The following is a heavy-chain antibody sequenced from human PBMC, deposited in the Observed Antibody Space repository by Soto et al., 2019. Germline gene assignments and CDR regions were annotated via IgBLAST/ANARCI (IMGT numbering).Heavy chain of an antibody. CDR2: IYSSGSA. CDR3: ARGFSSVSMDA. CDR1: GDSVSSGGYY. Sequence: SETLSLTCTVSGDSVSSGGYYWSWIRQPPGKGLEWIGYIYSSGSANYNSSLKSRVTISRDTSKNQISLKVASVTAADTAGYYCARGFSSVSMDAWGQGTTVTVSS. V-gene: IGHV4-61*08. D-gene: IGHD6-19*01. J-gene: IGHJ6*02.